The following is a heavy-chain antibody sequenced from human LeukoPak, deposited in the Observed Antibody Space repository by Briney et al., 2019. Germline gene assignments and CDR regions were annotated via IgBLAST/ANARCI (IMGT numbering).Heavy chain of an antibody. D-gene: IGHD3-3*01. Sequence: GGSLRLSCAASGFTFSSYEMNWVRQAPGKGLEWVSYISSSGSTIYYADSVKGRFTISRDNSKNTLYLHMNSLRAEDTAVYYCAKDQRGVTGNESFDYWGQGTLVTVSS. J-gene: IGHJ4*02. CDR1: GFTFSSYE. V-gene: IGHV3-48*03. CDR3: AKDQRGVTGNESFDY. CDR2: ISSSGSTI.